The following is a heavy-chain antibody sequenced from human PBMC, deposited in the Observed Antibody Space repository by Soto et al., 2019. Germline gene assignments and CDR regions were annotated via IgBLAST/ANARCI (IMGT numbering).Heavy chain of an antibody. J-gene: IGHJ3*02. CDR3: AKDLGMYSSSWSDAFDI. CDR1: GFTFSSYA. V-gene: IGHV3-23*01. Sequence: EVQLLESGGGLVQPGGSLRLSCAASGFTFSSYAMSWVRQAPGKGLEWVSAISGSGGSTYYADSVKGRFTISRDNSKNTLYPQMNSLRAEDTAVYYCAKDLGMYSSSWSDAFDIWGQGTMVTVSS. D-gene: IGHD6-13*01. CDR2: ISGSGGST.